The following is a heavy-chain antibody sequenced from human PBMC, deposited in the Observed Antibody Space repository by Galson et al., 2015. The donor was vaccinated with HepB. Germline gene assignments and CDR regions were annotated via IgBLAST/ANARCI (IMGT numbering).Heavy chain of an antibody. J-gene: IGHJ4*02. CDR3: AKGGPYYYDSSAYWGY. CDR2: ISYDGSNK. D-gene: IGHD3-22*01. CDR1: GFTFSSYG. V-gene: IGHV3-30*18. Sequence: SLRLSCAASGFTFSSYGMHWVRQAPGKGLEWVAVISYDGSNKYYADSVKGRFTISRDNSKNTLYLQMNSLRAEDTALYYCAKGGPYYYDSSAYWGYWGQGTLVTVSS.